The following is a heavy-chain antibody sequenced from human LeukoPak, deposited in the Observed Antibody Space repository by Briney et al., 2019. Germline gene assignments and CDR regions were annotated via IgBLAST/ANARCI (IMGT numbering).Heavy chain of an antibody. CDR1: GFTFSSYS. D-gene: IGHD5-18*01. CDR3: ARYPGYSYGEADY. V-gene: IGHV3-21*01. CDR2: ISSSSSYI. Sequence: GGSLRLSCAASGFTFSSYSMNWVRQAPGKGLEWVSSISSSSSYIYYADSVKGRFTISRDNAKNSLYLQMNSLRAEDTAVYYCARYPGYSYGEADYWGQGTLATVSS. J-gene: IGHJ4*02.